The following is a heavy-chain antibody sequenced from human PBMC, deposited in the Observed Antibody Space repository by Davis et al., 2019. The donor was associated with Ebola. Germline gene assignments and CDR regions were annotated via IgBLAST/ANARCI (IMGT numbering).Heavy chain of an antibody. V-gene: IGHV3-48*02. CDR3: ARGGYYLDH. CDR1: GFTFTTWS. CDR2: INIDSTSI. J-gene: IGHJ4*02. Sequence: PGGSLRLSCAASGFTFTTWSMNWVRQTPGKGLEWLAYINIDSTSIMYADSVKGRLTITRDNARTSVFLQMNSLRDEDTAVYFCARGGYYLDHWGQGIPASVSS.